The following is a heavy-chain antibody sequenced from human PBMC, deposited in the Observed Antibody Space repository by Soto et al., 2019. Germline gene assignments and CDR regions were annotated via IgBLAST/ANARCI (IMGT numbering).Heavy chain of an antibody. CDR1: GFTFSTYA. CDR2: ISGSGGTT. D-gene: IGHD2-15*01. Sequence: EVQVLDSGGGLVQPGGSLRLSCATSGFTFSTYAMSSVRQAPGKGLEWVSAISGSGGTTYYAYSVKGRFTITRDNSKNTLHLQMDSLRAEDTAVYYCAKGYRYCSGGSCYHNYFDYWGQGTLVTVSS. V-gene: IGHV3-23*01. J-gene: IGHJ4*02. CDR3: AKGYRYCSGGSCYHNYFDY.